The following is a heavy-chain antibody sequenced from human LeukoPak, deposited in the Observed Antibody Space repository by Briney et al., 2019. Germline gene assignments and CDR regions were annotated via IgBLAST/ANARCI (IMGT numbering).Heavy chain of an antibody. CDR3: AKDAVRSFTIHGSYGMDV. J-gene: IGHJ6*02. V-gene: IGHV3-23*01. D-gene: IGHD3-10*01. CDR1: GFTFSSYA. Sequence: PGGSLRFSCAASGFTFSSYAMSWVRQAPGKGLEWVSAISGSGGSTYYADSVKGRFTISRDNSKNTLYLQMNSLRAEDTAVYYCAKDAVRSFTIHGSYGMDVWGQGTTVTVSS. CDR2: ISGSGGST.